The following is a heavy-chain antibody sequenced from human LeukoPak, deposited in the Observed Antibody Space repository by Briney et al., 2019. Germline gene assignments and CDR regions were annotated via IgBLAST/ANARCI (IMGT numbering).Heavy chain of an antibody. CDR1: GGSFSGYY. D-gene: IGHD3-16*01. CDR2: INHSGST. CDR3: AREGEEDFDY. Sequence: SETLSLTCAVYGGSFSGYYWSWIRQPPGKGLEWIGEINHSGSTNYNPSLKSRVTISVDTSKNQFSLKLSSVTAADTAVYYCAREGEEDFDYWGQGTLVTVSS. J-gene: IGHJ4*02. V-gene: IGHV4-34*01.